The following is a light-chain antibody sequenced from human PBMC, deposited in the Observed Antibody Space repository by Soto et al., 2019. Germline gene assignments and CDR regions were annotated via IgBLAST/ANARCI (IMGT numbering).Light chain of an antibody. Sequence: DIEMSQSPSSLCSYVRDRTTVTCRASQSITTYLNWYQQKKGKAPKLLIYSASSLQGGASSRFSGSGYGTEFTLTINSLQTEDFATYYCQQSYSTTWTFGQGTKVDIK. CDR2: SAS. CDR3: QQSYSTTWT. V-gene: IGKV1-39*01. CDR1: QSITTY. J-gene: IGKJ1*01.